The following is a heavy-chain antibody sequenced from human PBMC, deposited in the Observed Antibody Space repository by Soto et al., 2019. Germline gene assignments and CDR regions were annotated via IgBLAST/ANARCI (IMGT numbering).Heavy chain of an antibody. CDR2: TYYRSKWYN. Sequence: SQTLSLTCAISGDSVSSNSAAWNWIRQSPSRGLEWLGRTYYRSKWYNDYAVSVKSRITINPDTSKNQFSLQLNSVTPEDTAVYYCARYPITGDQMDYYFDYWGQGILVTVSS. CDR3: ARYPITGDQMDYYFDY. J-gene: IGHJ4*02. D-gene: IGHD7-27*01. CDR1: GDSVSSNSAA. V-gene: IGHV6-1*01.